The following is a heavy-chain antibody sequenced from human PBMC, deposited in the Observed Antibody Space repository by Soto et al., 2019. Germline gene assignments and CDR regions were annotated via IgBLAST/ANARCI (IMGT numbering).Heavy chain of an antibody. V-gene: IGHV4-4*02. CDR3: AGRDPGTSVDY. Sequence: SETLSLTCAVSGGSFTSNNWWTWVRQPPGQGLEWIGEIYRTGSTNYNPSLKSRVTISLDKSENQLSLKVTSLTAAGTAVYYCAGRDPGTSVDYWGQGTLVTVSS. D-gene: IGHD1-7*01. CDR1: GGSFTSNNW. J-gene: IGHJ4*02. CDR2: IYRTGST.